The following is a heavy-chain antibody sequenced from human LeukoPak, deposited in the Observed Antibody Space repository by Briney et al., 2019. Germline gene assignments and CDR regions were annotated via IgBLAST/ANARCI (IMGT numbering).Heavy chain of an antibody. V-gene: IGHV1-46*01. J-gene: IGHJ4*02. CDR3: ASSLDPMVRGVISPPLDY. CDR2: INPSGGST. D-gene: IGHD3-10*01. Sequence: ASVKVSCKASGGTFSSYAISWVRQAPGQGLEWMGIINPSGGSTSYAQKFQGRVTMTRDTSTSTVYMELSSLRSEDTAVYYCASSLDPMVRGVISPPLDYWGQGTLVTVSS. CDR1: GGTFSSYA.